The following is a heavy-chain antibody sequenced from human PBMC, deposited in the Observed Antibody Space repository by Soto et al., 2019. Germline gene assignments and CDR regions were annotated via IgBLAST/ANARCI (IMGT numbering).Heavy chain of an antibody. CDR1: GFTFSNAW. CDR3: TTDLLDYYGSGSSVY. CDR2: IKSKTDGGTT. D-gene: IGHD3-10*01. V-gene: IGHV3-15*01. J-gene: IGHJ4*02. Sequence: GGSLRLSCAASGFTFSNAWMSWVRQAPGKGLEWVGRIKSKTDGGTTDYAAPVKGRFTISRDESKNTLYLQMNSLKTEDTAVYYCTTDLLDYYGSGSSVYWGQGTLVTVSS.